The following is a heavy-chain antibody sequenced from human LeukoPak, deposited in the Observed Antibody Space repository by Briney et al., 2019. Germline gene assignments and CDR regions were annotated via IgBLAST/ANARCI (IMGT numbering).Heavy chain of an antibody. CDR3: ARDSCSSTSCRRKFDN. CDR2: IYYSGST. Sequence: SETLSLTCPVSGGSITSSNYFWGWIRLSPRNGLEWIGSIYYSGSTYYNPSLKSRVTISVETSKIQFSLKLSSVTAADSAVYYCARDSCSSTSCRRKFDNWGQGTLVTVPS. V-gene: IGHV4-39*07. D-gene: IGHD2-2*01. CDR1: GGSITSSNYF. J-gene: IGHJ4*02.